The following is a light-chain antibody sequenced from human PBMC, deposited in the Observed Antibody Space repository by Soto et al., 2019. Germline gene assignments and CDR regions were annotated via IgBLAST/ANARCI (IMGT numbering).Light chain of an antibody. CDR2: ADT. J-gene: IGLJ1*01. CDR3: QSYDSSLSGLYV. V-gene: IGLV1-40*01. Sequence: QSVLTQPPSVSGAPGQRITISCTWSSSNIGAGYDVHWYRQLPGTAPKLLIFADTKRPAGVPDRFSGSKSGTSASLAITGLQAEDEADYYCQSYDSSLSGLYVFGTGTKVTV. CDR1: SSNIGAGYD.